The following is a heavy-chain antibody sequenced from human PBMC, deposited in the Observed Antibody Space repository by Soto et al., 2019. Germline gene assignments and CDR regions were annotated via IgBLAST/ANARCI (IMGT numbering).Heavy chain of an antibody. CDR2: IYYSGST. J-gene: IGHJ3*02. V-gene: IGHV4-31*03. D-gene: IGHD2-21*01. CDR1: GGSISSGGYY. Sequence: SETLSLTCTVSGGSISSGGYYWSWIRQHPGKGLEWIGYIYYSGSTYYNPSLKSRVTISVDTSKNQFSLKLSSVTAADTAVYYCANPAGFLSNAFDIWSQGTMVTVSS. CDR3: ANPAGFLSNAFDI.